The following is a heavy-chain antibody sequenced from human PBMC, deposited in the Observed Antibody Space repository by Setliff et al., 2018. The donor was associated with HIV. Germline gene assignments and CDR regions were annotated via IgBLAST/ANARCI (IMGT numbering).Heavy chain of an antibody. Sequence: SETLSLTCSVSGDSFSVHYWNWIRQPAGKGLEWIGRIYSSGATNYNPSLKSRVSISLDTSKNQFSLKLSSVTAADTAMYYCARGRGSYWGQGTLVTVSS. D-gene: IGHD1-26*01. CDR2: IYSSGAT. J-gene: IGHJ4*02. CDR3: ARGRGSY. CDR1: GDSFSVHY. V-gene: IGHV4-4*07.